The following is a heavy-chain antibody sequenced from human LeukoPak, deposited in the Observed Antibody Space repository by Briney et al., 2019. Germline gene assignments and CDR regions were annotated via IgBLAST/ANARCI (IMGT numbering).Heavy chain of an antibody. J-gene: IGHJ4*02. V-gene: IGHV4-59*08. Sequence: TLSLTCTVSGDSISGYYWSWIRQPPEKGLEWIGCFYNIGSTNYNPSLKSRVTISVDTPKRQYSLKLTSMTAADTAVYYCARHAGGYSFDYWGQGTLVTVPS. CDR3: ARHAGGYSFDY. D-gene: IGHD5-18*01. CDR2: FYNIGST. CDR1: GDSISGYY.